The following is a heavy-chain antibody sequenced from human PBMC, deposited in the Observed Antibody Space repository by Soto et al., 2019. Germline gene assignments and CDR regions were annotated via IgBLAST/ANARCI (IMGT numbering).Heavy chain of an antibody. D-gene: IGHD3-10*01. V-gene: IGHV3-74*01. CDR2: IKPDGSDT. CDR1: GFTFNANW. Sequence: EVQLVESGGGLVKPGDSLRLSCAASGFTFNANWMGWARQAPGKGLVWVSLIKPDGSDTGYADSVKGRFTISRDNSKNTLYLQMNSLRADDTAVYYCARGGVSGGFDYWGQGTLVTVST. J-gene: IGHJ4*02. CDR3: ARGGVSGGFDY.